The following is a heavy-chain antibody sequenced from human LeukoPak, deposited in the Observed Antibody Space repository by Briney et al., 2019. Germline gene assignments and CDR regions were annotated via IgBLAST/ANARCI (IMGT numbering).Heavy chain of an antibody. J-gene: IGHJ4*02. CDR1: GFTFSSYW. CDR2: INSDGSST. D-gene: IGHD1-1*01. Sequence: PGGSLRLSCAASGFTFSSYWMHWVRQAPGKGLVWVSRINSDGSSTSYADSVKGQFSISRDNAKNTLYLQMNSLRAEDTAVYYCASTRTGTTPRYWGQGTLVTVSS. CDR3: ASTRTGTTPRY. V-gene: IGHV3-74*01.